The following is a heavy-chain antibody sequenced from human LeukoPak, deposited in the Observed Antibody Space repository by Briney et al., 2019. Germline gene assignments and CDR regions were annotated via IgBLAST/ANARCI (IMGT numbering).Heavy chain of an antibody. CDR2: ISFSGSPT. CDR3: VRDRAYYYDSSGYYYFDH. D-gene: IGHD3-22*01. V-gene: IGHV3-11*01. J-gene: IGHJ4*02. CDR1: GFTFSDYY. Sequence: GGSLRLSCAASGFTFSDYYMSWIRQAPGKGLEWVSYISFSGSPTQYADSVKGRFTISRDNAKNSLYLQMNSLRDEDTAVYYCVRDRAYYYDSSGYYYFDHWGQGTLVTVSS.